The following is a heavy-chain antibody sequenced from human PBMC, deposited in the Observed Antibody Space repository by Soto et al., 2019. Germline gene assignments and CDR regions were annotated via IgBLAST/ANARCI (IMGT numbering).Heavy chain of an antibody. V-gene: IGHV3-23*01. Sequence: EVQLLESGGGLVQPGGSLRLSCAASGFSFETCAMSWVRQAPGKGLEWVLGISGSGGSTYYADSVKGRLTISRDNSKNTLYLEMNNLTGDDTAIYYCAKGKTSGWYYFDFWGQGTLVTVSS. CDR1: GFSFETCA. J-gene: IGHJ4*02. D-gene: IGHD6-19*01. CDR3: AKGKTSGWYYFDF. CDR2: ISGSGGST.